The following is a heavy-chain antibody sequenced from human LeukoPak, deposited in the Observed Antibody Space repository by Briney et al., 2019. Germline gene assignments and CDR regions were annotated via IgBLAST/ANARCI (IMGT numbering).Heavy chain of an antibody. Sequence: SSETLSLTCTVSGDSINDHYCSWIRQPPGEGLEWIAYIYSSVSTNYNPSLRSRVTISIDTSRSQFSLQLTSVTAADAGVYYCARQSCSGGSCYRVDQLYYMDVWGKGTTVTVSS. V-gene: IGHV4-4*09. J-gene: IGHJ6*03. CDR1: GDSINDHY. CDR2: IYSSVST. D-gene: IGHD2-15*01. CDR3: ARQSCSGGSCYRVDQLYYMDV.